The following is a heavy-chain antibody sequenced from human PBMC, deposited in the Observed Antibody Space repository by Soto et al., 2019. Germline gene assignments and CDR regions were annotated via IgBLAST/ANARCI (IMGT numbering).Heavy chain of an antibody. V-gene: IGHV4-4*02. CDR3: AREGGYSYDW. CDR1: DGSISTANW. Sequence: HVLLQESGPRLVEPSGTLSLTCAVSDGSISTANWWSWVRQSPGKGLEWIGEIYHGGSTNYNPSLKSRVTMSVDRSKNQFSLRLSSVTAADTAFYYCAREGGYSYDWWSQGTRVTVSS. CDR2: IYHGGST. J-gene: IGHJ4*02. D-gene: IGHD5-18*01.